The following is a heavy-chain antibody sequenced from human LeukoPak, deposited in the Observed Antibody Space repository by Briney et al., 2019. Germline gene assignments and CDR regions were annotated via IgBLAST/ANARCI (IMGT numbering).Heavy chain of an antibody. J-gene: IGHJ6*03. CDR2: IYPGDSDT. V-gene: IGHV5-51*01. CDR3: ARSRVVAATGANYYYYMDV. Sequence: GESLKISCKGSGYSFTSYWIGWVRQMPGKGLEWMGIIYPGDSDTRYSPSFQGQVTISADKSISTAYLQWSSLKASDTAMYYCARSRVVAATGANYYYYMDVWGKGTTVTVSS. D-gene: IGHD2-15*01. CDR1: GYSFTSYW.